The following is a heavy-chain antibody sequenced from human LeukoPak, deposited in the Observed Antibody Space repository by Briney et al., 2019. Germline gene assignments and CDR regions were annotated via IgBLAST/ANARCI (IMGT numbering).Heavy chain of an antibody. D-gene: IGHD4-11*01. CDR2: VWYDGSKQ. V-gene: IGHV3-33*08. J-gene: IGHJ4*02. CDR1: GFTFSSYA. Sequence: GGSLRLSCSASGFTFSSYAMHWVRQAPGKGLEWVALVWYDGSKQYYAESVKGRFTISRDNSKNTLSLQMNSLRDEDTAVYYCARDYINYAMDYWGQGTLVTVSS. CDR3: ARDYINYAMDY.